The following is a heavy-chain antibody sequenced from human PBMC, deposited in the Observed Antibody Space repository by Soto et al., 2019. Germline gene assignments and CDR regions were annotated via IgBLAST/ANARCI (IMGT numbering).Heavy chain of an antibody. CDR2: ISYDGSNK. Sequence: GGSLRLSCAASGFTFSSYAMHWVRQAPGKGLEWVAVISYDGSNKYYADSVKGRFTISRDNSKNTLYLQMNSLRAEDTAVYYCARGLLLFKNYYDSSGYDAPTYWGQGTLVTVSS. CDR1: GFTFSSYA. D-gene: IGHD3-22*01. CDR3: ARGLLLFKNYYDSSGYDAPTY. V-gene: IGHV3-30*04. J-gene: IGHJ4*02.